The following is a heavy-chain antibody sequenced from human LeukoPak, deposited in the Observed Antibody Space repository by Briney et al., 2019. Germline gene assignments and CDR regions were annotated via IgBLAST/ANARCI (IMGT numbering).Heavy chain of an antibody. CDR3: ARGPPHYYDSSGDAFDI. CDR1: GYTFTSYG. D-gene: IGHD3-22*01. V-gene: IGHV1-18*01. J-gene: IGHJ3*02. Sequence: ASVKVSCKASGYTFTSYGISWVRQAPGQGLEWMGWISAYNGNTNYAQKLQGRVTMTTDTSTSTAYMELRSLRSDDTAVYYCARGPPHYYDSSGDAFDIWGQGTMVTVSS. CDR2: ISAYNGNT.